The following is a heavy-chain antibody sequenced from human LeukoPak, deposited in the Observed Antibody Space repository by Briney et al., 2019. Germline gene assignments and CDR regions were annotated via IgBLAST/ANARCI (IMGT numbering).Heavy chain of an antibody. J-gene: IGHJ4*02. Sequence: ASVKVSCKASGYTFTSYDINWVRQATGQGLEWMGWMNPNSGNTGYAQKFQGRVTMTRNTSISTGYMELSRQRSEDTAVYYLARVGRSWRNYYDCSGYYYGYWGQGTLVTVSS. CDR1: GYTFTSYD. CDR2: MNPNSGNT. CDR3: ARVGRSWRNYYDCSGYYYGY. D-gene: IGHD3-22*01. V-gene: IGHV1-8*01.